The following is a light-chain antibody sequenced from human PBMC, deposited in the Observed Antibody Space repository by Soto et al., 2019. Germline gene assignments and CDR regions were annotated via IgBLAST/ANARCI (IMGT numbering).Light chain of an antibody. CDR2: AAS. CDR3: QKYSSAPWT. CDR1: QGIANY. Sequence: DIQMTQSPSSLAASVGDRVTISCRASQGIANYLAWYQQKPGKFPELPIYAASTLHEGGPSRFSGSGSGTDFTLTISSLQPEDVASYYCQKYSSAPWTFGQGTKVEIK. V-gene: IGKV1-27*01. J-gene: IGKJ1*01.